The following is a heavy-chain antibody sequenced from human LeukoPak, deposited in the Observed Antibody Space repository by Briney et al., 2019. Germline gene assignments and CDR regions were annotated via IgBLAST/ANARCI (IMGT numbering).Heavy chain of an antibody. CDR1: GGSISSYY. D-gene: IGHD2-15*01. J-gene: IGHJ4*02. CDR3: ARFRINRLDY. Sequence: SETLSLTCTVSGGSISSYYWSWIRQPPGKGLEWIGYIYYSGSTNYNPSLKSRVTISVDTSKSQFSLKLSSVTAADTAVYYRARFRINRLDYWGQGTLVTVSS. CDR2: IYYSGST. V-gene: IGHV4-59*01.